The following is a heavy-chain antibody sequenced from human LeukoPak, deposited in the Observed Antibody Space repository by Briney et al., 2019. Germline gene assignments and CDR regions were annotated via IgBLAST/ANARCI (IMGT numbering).Heavy chain of an antibody. Sequence: GASVKVSCNSSGYSGTTYSISWVRQPPGQGLEWMGCISVYSGNTTYAQKPQSSRTITTDTSTSKAYMQLRSLRSDDTAVYYCAMIQYCTSVTRYSLDYWGQGTLVTVSS. D-gene: IGHD2-8*01. CDR1: GYSGTTYS. CDR3: AMIQYCTSVTRYSLDY. CDR2: ISVYSGNT. V-gene: IGHV1-18*01. J-gene: IGHJ4*02.